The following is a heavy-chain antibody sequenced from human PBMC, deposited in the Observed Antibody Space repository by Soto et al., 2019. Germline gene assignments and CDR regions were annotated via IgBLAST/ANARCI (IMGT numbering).Heavy chain of an antibody. CDR3: AKVERYYYVSSGYYSSPLF. V-gene: IGHV3-23*01. D-gene: IGHD3-22*01. CDR1: GSTLSSYA. J-gene: IGHJ4*02. Sequence: EVQLLESGGGLVQPAGSLRLSCAASGSTLSSYAMSWVRQAPGKSLEWVSAISGSGGTTYYADSVKGRFTISRDTSKNTLYLQMNSLRAEDTAVYYCAKVERYYYVSSGYYSSPLFWGQGTLVTVSS. CDR2: ISGSGGTT.